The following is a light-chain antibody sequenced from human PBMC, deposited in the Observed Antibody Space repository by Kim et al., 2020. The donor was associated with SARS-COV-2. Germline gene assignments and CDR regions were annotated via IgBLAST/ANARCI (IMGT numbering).Light chain of an antibody. CDR1: QGINNC. CDR3: QHHNSYPWT. J-gene: IGKJ1*01. Sequence: DIQMTQSPSTLSASVGDRVTITCRASQGINNCLAWYQQKPGKAPKLLIYDGSNLESEVSSRFSGSGSGTEFTLTISSLQPDDFATYYCQHHNSYPWTFGQGTKVEIK. V-gene: IGKV1-5*01. CDR2: DGS.